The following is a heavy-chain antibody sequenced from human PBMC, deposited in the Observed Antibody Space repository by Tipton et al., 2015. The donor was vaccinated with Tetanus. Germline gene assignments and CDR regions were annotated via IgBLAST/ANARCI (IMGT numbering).Heavy chain of an antibody. CDR3: AKDSPYSWSSKYFDY. CDR2: ISWNSGSI. D-gene: IGHD6-13*01. J-gene: IGHJ4*02. V-gene: IGHV3-9*01. Sequence: RSLRLSCAASGFTFDDYAMHWVRHAPGKGLEWVSGISWNSGSIGYADSVKGRFTISRDNAKNSLYLQMNSLRAEDTALYYCAKDSPYSWSSKYFDYLGQITLVTVSS. CDR1: GFTFDDYA.